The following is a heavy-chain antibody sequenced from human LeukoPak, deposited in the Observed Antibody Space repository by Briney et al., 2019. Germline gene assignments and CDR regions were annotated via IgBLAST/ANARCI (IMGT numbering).Heavy chain of an antibody. D-gene: IGHD6-13*01. V-gene: IGHV4-59*01. CDR3: ARDRRIAAAGTYYYYYMDV. Sequence: SETLSLTCPVSGGSISSYYWSWIRQPPGKGLEWIGYIYYSGSTNYNPSLKSRVTISVDTSKNQFSLKLSSVTAADTAVYYCARDRRIAAAGTYYYYYMDVWGKGTTVTVSS. CDR1: GGSISSYY. CDR2: IYYSGST. J-gene: IGHJ6*03.